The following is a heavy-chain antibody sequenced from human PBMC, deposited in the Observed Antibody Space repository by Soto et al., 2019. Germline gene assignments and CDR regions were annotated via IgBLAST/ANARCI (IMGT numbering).Heavy chain of an antibody. D-gene: IGHD6-19*01. V-gene: IGHV3-30*18. CDR2: ISYDGSNK. CDR3: AKVLRPGYSSGWSLDY. Sequence: SLRLSCAASGFTFSDYYMSWVRQAPGKGLEWVAVISYDGSNKYYADSVKGRFTISRDNSKNTLYLQMNSLRAEDTAVYYCAKVLRPGYSSGWSLDYWGQGTLVTVS. J-gene: IGHJ4*02. CDR1: GFTFSDYY.